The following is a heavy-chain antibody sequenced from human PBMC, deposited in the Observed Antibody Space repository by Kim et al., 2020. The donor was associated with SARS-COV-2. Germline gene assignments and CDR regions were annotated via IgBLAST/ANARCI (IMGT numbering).Heavy chain of an antibody. V-gene: IGHV4-39*01. D-gene: IGHD6-6*01. J-gene: IGHJ6*03. Sequence: NPSLKRRVTISVDTSKNQFSLKLSSVTAADTAVYFGVAARSGLYYYYMDVWGKGTTVTVSS. CDR3: VAARSGLYYYYMDV.